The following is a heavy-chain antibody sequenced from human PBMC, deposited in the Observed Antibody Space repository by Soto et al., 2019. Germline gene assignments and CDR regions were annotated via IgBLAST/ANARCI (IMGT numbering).Heavy chain of an antibody. J-gene: IGHJ4*02. V-gene: IGHV1-3*05. CDR1: GYTFTSYA. CDR2: INAGNGNT. D-gene: IGHD2-21*02. CDR3: ARAWVVVTAPDY. Sequence: QVQLVQSGAEEKKPGASVKVSCKASGYTFTSYAMHWVRQAPGQRLEWMGWINAGNGNTNYSQKFQGRVNITRDTSASTAYMELSSLRSEDTAVYYCARAWVVVTAPDYWGQGTLVTVSS.